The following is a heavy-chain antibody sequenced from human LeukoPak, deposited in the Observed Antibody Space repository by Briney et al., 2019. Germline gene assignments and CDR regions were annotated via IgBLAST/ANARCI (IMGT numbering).Heavy chain of an antibody. Sequence: PGGSLRLSCAASGFTFSGYAMHWVRQAPGKGLEWVAVISYDGSNKYYADSVKGRFTISRDNSKNTLYLQMNSLRAEDTAVYYCAREYPTYYFDYWGQGTLVTVSS. CDR3: AREYPTYYFDY. CDR1: GFTFSGYA. CDR2: ISYDGSNK. J-gene: IGHJ4*02. D-gene: IGHD2-2*02. V-gene: IGHV3-30-3*01.